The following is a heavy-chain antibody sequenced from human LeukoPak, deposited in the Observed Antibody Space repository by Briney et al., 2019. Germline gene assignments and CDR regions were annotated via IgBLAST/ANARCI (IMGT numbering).Heavy chain of an antibody. CDR1: GGTFSSYA. CDR3: ARDLRYCSSTSCRRFDP. Sequence: GASVKVSCKASGGTFSSYAISWVRQAPGQGLEWMGGIIPIFGTANYAQKFQGRVTITADESTSTAYMELSSLRSEDTAVYYCARDLRYCSSTSCRRFDPWGQGTLVTVSS. CDR2: IIPIFGTA. D-gene: IGHD2-2*01. J-gene: IGHJ5*02. V-gene: IGHV1-69*13.